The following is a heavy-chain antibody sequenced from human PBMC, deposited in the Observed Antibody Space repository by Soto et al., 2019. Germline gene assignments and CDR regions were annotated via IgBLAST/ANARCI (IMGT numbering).Heavy chain of an antibody. Sequence: QVVLLQSGAEVKAPGSSVRVSCQVSGSTFNNFAFSWVRQAPGNGPEWMGGIVVDSNTAEYSQRFQDRVTITADTSSKTLYMELGSLTFEDTAVYYCARAIKRWEVNYYFDFWGPGTLVTVSS. CDR1: GSTFNNFA. D-gene: IGHD1-26*01. CDR2: IVVDSNTA. CDR3: ARAIKRWEVNYYFDF. V-gene: IGHV1-69*06. J-gene: IGHJ4*02.